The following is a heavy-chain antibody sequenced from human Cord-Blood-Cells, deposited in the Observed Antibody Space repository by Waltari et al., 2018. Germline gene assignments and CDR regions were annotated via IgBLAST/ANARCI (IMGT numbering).Heavy chain of an antibody. CDR2: ISSSSYI. Sequence: EVQLVESGGGLVKPGGSLRLSCAASGFLCISYSMNWVRQAPGKGLEWVSSISSSSYIYYADSVKGRFTISRDNAKNSLYLQMNSLRAEDTAVYYCARDSGGIAAHDYWGQGTLVTVSS. J-gene: IGHJ4*02. CDR3: ARDSGGIAAHDY. V-gene: IGHV3-21*01. CDR1: GFLCISYS. D-gene: IGHD6-13*01.